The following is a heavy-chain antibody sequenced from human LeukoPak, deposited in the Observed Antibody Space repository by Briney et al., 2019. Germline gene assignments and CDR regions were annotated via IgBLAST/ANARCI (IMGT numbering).Heavy chain of an antibody. Sequence: GGSLRLSCAASGFTFSSYAMHWVRQAPGKGLEWVAVISYDGSNKYYADSVKGRFTISRDNSKNTLYLQMNSLRAEDTAVYYCASDGLAVAGTHKYYYYYMDVWGKGTTVTVSS. CDR3: ASDGLAVAGTHKYYYYYMDV. D-gene: IGHD6-19*01. V-gene: IGHV3-30*04. J-gene: IGHJ6*03. CDR2: ISYDGSNK. CDR1: GFTFSSYA.